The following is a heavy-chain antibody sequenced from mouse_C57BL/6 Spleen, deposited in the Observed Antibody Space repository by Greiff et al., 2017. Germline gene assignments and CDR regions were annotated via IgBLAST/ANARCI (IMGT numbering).Heavy chain of an antibody. D-gene: IGHD2-1*01. Sequence: QLQQSGAELVRPGASVTLSCKASGYTFPDYEMHWVKQTPVHGLEWIGAIDPETGGTAYNQKFKGKAILTADKSSSTAYMEPRSLTSEDSAVYYCTRSYGKVSDYWGQGTTLTVSS. V-gene: IGHV1-15*01. CDR3: TRSYGKVSDY. J-gene: IGHJ2*01. CDR2: IDPETGGT. CDR1: GYTFPDYE.